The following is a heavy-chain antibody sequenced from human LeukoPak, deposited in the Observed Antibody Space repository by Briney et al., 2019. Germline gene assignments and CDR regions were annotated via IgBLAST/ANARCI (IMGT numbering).Heavy chain of an antibody. Sequence: SQTLSLTCTVSGGSISSGSYYWSWIRQPAGKGLEWIGRIYTSGSTNYNPSLKSRVTISVDTSKNQFSLKLSSVTAADTAVYYCARDGPDCTNGVCFDNWFDPWGQGTLVTVSS. J-gene: IGHJ5*02. CDR2: IYTSGST. CDR3: ARDGPDCTNGVCFDNWFDP. D-gene: IGHD2-8*01. CDR1: GGSISSGSYY. V-gene: IGHV4-61*02.